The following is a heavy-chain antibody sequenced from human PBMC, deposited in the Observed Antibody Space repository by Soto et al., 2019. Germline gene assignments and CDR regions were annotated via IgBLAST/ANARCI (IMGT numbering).Heavy chain of an antibody. J-gene: IGHJ5*02. CDR1: GYTLTELS. CDR2: FDPGDGEV. V-gene: IGHV1-24*01. CDR3: EIGGTVDR. Sequence: QVQVVQSGAQVKEPGASVRVSCKVSGYTLTELSIHWVRQAPGKGLEWMGGFDPGDGEVLYAQKFQGRLIMTEDTSTNTAHLDLSSLRYEDPAVYYCEIGGTVDRWGQGTLVSVAS. D-gene: IGHD2-21*02.